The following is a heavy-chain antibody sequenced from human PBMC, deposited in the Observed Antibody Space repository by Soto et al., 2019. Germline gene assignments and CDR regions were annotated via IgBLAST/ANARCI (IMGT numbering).Heavy chain of an antibody. CDR3: ARDVDTSMSAPLDY. J-gene: IGHJ4*02. Sequence: GASVKVSCKASGYTFTAYAMDWVRQTPGQRLDWVGWINVGTGDTEYSQQFQGRVNITRDTSARTLYMELSSLRSEDTAVYYCARDVDTSMSAPLDYWGKGSLVTVSS. CDR1: GYTFTAYA. CDR2: INVGTGDT. V-gene: IGHV1-3*01. D-gene: IGHD5-18*01.